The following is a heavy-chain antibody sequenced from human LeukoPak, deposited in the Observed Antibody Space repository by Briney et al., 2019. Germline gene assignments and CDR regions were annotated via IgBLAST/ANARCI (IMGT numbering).Heavy chain of an antibody. CDR3: ARAVGGDGSGSL. D-gene: IGHD3-10*01. J-gene: IGHJ4*02. V-gene: IGHV4-61*02. Sequence: SETLSLTCTVSGYSISSGYYWSWIRQPAGKGLEWIGRVYTSGSTNYNPSLKSRVTISVDTSKNQFSLRLSSVTAADTAVYYCARAVGGDGSGSLWGPGTLVTVSS. CDR2: VYTSGST. CDR1: GYSISSGYY.